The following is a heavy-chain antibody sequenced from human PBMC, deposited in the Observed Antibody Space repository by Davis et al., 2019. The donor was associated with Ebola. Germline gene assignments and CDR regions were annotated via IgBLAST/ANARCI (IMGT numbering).Heavy chain of an antibody. V-gene: IGHV3-21*01. D-gene: IGHD3-10*01. CDR2: ISSSSNYI. CDR1: GFTFSSYY. J-gene: IGHJ6*04. Sequence: GGSLRLSCAASGFTFSSYYMNWVRQAPGKGLEWVSSISSSSNYIYYADSMKGRFTISRDNAKNSLFLQMNSLRAEDTAVYYCARCCERFGELYYYYGMDVWGKGTTVTVSS. CDR3: ARCCERFGELYYYYGMDV.